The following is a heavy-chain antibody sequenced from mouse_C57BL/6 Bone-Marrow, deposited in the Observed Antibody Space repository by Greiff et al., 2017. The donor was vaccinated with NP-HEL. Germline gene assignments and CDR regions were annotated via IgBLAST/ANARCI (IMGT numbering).Heavy chain of an antibody. CDR1: GFTFSSYA. D-gene: IGHD1-1*01. CDR3: ARDRDGSPWYAMDY. J-gene: IGHJ4*01. CDR2: ISDGGSYT. V-gene: IGHV5-4*01. Sequence: EVKLVESGGGLVKPGGSLKLSCAASGFTFSSYAMSWVRQTPEKRLEWVATISDGGSYTYYPDNVKGRFTISRDNAKNNLYLQMSHLKSEDTAMYYCARDRDGSPWYAMDYWGQGTSVTVSS.